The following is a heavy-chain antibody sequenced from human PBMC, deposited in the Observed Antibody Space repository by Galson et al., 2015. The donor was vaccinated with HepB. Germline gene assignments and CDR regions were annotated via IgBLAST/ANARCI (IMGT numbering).Heavy chain of an antibody. V-gene: IGHV3-11*06. CDR1: GFTFSDYY. D-gene: IGHD6-13*01. CDR2: ISSSSSYI. J-gene: IGHJ5*02. Sequence: SLRLSCAASGFTFSDYYMSWIRQAPGKGLEWVSYISSSSSYIYYADSVKGRFTISRDNAKNSLYLQMNSLRAEDTAVYYCARDLLQGSSWNNWFDPWGQGTLVTVSS. CDR3: ARDLLQGSSWNNWFDP.